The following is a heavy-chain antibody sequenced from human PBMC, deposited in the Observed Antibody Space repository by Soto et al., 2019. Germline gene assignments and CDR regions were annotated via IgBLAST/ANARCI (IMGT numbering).Heavy chain of an antibody. J-gene: IGHJ4*02. D-gene: IGHD5-12*01. V-gene: IGHV4-31*03. CDR2: IYYSGST. CDR3: ARGRLVAVDY. Sequence: SQTLSLPYTVSDGSLSSGGYYWSWFLQHPGKGLEWIGYIYYSGSTYYNPSLKSRVTISVDTSKNQFSLKLSSVTAADTAVYYCARGRLVAVDYWGQGTLVTVSS. CDR1: DGSLSSGGYY.